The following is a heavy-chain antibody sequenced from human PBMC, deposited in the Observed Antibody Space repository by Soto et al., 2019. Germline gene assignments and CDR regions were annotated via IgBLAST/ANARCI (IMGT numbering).Heavy chain of an antibody. V-gene: IGHV1-18*01. CDR1: RYIFTNYG. Sequence: QVQLVQSGVEVREPGASVKVSCKAVRYIFTNYGVSWLRQAPGQGLEWMGWITTYNGNTEYAQKFQGRVTMTTDASTSTAYMELRSLRSDDTAIYYCARALTGYGMDVWGQGTTITVSS. CDR2: ITTYNGNT. CDR3: ARALTGYGMDV. J-gene: IGHJ6*02.